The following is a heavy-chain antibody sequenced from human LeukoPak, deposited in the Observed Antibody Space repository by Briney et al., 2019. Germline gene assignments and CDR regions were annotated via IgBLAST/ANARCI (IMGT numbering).Heavy chain of an antibody. V-gene: IGHV3-23*01. D-gene: IGHD3-22*01. CDR3: ARTPNYYDSSGYYYGDYFDY. Sequence: GGSLRLSCAASGFTFSSYDMDWVRQAPGKGLEWVSAISGSGGSTYYADSVKGRFTISRDNSKNALYLQMNSLRAEDTAVYYCARTPNYYDSSGYYYGDYFDYWGQGTLVTVSS. J-gene: IGHJ4*02. CDR2: ISGSGGST. CDR1: GFTFSSYD.